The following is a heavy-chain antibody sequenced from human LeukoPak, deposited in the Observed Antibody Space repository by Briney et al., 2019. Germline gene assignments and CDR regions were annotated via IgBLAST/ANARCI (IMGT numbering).Heavy chain of an antibody. D-gene: IGHD6-19*01. Sequence: SETLSLTCSVSGGSLSSHYWSWIRQPPGKGLELIGHIHDTGSTFYNPSLRGRVTISLDTSNNQFSLKLTSMTAADTAVYYCARGQPEAGRSHYYYGMDVWGQGTTVTVSS. CDR1: GGSLSSHY. V-gene: IGHV4-59*11. CDR3: ARGQPEAGRSHYYYGMDV. CDR2: IHDTGST. J-gene: IGHJ6*02.